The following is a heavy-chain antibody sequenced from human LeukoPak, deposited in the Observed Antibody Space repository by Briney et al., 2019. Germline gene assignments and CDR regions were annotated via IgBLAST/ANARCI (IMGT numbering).Heavy chain of an antibody. CDR3: ARMYSSSFDY. J-gene: IGHJ4*02. Sequence: SETLSLTCTVYGESFSGYYWTWVRQPPGQGLEWIGEINHSGSTNYTPSLKSRVTISVDTSKNQFSLKLTSVTAADTAVYYCARMYSSSFDYWGQGTLVTVSS. D-gene: IGHD6-13*01. V-gene: IGHV4-34*01. CDR1: GESFSGYY. CDR2: INHSGST.